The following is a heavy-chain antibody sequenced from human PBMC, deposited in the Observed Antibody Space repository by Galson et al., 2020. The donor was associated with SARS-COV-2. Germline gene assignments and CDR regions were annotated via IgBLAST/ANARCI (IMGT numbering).Heavy chain of an antibody. D-gene: IGHD1-26*01. CDR1: GGSFSGYY. J-gene: IGHJ4*02. V-gene: IGHV4-34*12. CDR3: ARDGWELDQFDY. Sequence: SETLSLTCAVYGGSFSGYYWGWIRQPPGKGLEWIGTIFYTGSTYYNPSLDSRVSISVDTSKNQFSLNLRSVTAADTAVYYCARDGWELDQFDYWGQGTLVTVSS. CDR2: IFYTGST.